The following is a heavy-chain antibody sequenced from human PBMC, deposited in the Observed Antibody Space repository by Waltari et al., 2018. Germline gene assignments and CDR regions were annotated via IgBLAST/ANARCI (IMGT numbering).Heavy chain of an antibody. CDR3: ARLVVVVVAATARFDP. D-gene: IGHD2-15*01. V-gene: IGHV4-39*01. CDR1: GGSISSSSYY. J-gene: IGHJ5*02. Sequence: QLQLQESGPGLVKPSETLSLTCTVSGGSISSSSYYWGWIRQPPGKGLEWIGSIYYSGSTYSNPSLKSRCTISVDTSKNQFSLKLSSVTAADTAVYYCARLVVVVVAATARFDPWGQGTLVTVSS. CDR2: IYYSGST.